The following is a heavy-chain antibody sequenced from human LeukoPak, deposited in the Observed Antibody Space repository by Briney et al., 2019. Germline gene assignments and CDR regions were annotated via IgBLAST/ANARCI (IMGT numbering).Heavy chain of an antibody. CDR3: ARADSSGKIFDY. J-gene: IGHJ4*02. Sequence: GGSLRLSCAASGFMFDDYAMHWVRRAPGKGLEWVSGISWNSDRIGYADSVKGRFTISRDNAKNSLYLQMNSPRAEDTAVYYCARADSSGKIFDYWGQGTLVPVSS. CDR2: ISWNSDRI. V-gene: IGHV3-9*01. CDR1: GFMFDDYA. D-gene: IGHD3-22*01.